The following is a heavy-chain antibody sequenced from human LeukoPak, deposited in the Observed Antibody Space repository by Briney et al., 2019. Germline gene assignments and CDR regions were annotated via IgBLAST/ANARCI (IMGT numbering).Heavy chain of an antibody. CDR1: GFSFSSYW. J-gene: IGHJ4*02. CDR2: INQDGSDR. V-gene: IGHV3-7*05. Sequence: GGSLRLSCAASGFSFSSYWMTWVRQAPGKGLEWVANINQDGSDRYYVDSVKGRFTISRDNAKNSLSLQMNSLRAEDTAVYFCARDGGSSGYDLFDYWGQGTLVTVSP. D-gene: IGHD5-12*01. CDR3: ARDGGSSGYDLFDY.